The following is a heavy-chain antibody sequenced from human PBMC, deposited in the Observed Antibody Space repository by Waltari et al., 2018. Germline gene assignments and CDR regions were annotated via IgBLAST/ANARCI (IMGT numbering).Heavy chain of an antibody. V-gene: IGHV4-39*01. CDR1: GGSISSSSYY. CDR2: IYYSGST. Sequence: QLQLQESGPGLVKPSETLSLTCTVSGGSISSSSYYWGWIRQPPGKGLEWIGSIYYSGSTYYTPSLKSRVTISVDTSKNQFSLKLSSVTAADTAVYYCASVIRGYDWGYDYWGQGTLVTVSS. D-gene: IGHD5-12*01. CDR3: ASVIRGYDWGYDY. J-gene: IGHJ4*02.